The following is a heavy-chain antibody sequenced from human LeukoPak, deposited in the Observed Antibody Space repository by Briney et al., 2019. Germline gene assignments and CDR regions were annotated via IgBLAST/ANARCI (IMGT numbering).Heavy chain of an antibody. J-gene: IGHJ4*02. Sequence: GGSLRLSCAASGFTFSSYWMSWVRQAPGKGLEWVAVISYDGSNKYYADSVKGRFTISRDNSKNTLYLQMNSLRAEDTAVYYCARSARLMKGVVEVTALDDWGQGTLVTVSS. V-gene: IGHV3-30*03. CDR1: GFTFSSYW. CDR3: ARSARLMKGVVEVTALDD. D-gene: IGHD3-3*01. CDR2: ISYDGSNK.